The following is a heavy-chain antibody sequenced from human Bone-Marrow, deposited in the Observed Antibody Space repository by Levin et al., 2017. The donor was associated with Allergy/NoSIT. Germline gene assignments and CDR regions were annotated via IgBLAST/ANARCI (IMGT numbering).Heavy chain of an antibody. V-gene: IGHV7-4-1*02. CDR3: TRVGGAVVGKDFQH. Sequence: AGESLKISCKASGYTFTSYAVNWVRQAPGQGLEWMGWINTDTGNPTYAQGFTGRFVFSLDTSVSTAYLQISSLLAEDTAVYYCTRVGGAVVGKDFQHWGQGTLVTVSS. CDR1: GYTFTSYA. CDR2: INTDTGNP. J-gene: IGHJ1*01. D-gene: IGHD6-19*01.